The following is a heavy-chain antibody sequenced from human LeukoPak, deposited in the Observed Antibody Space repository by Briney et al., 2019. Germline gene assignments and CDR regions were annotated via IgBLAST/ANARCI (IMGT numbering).Heavy chain of an antibody. CDR3: AKGAYDSSD. D-gene: IGHD3-22*01. Sequence: PGRSLRLSCTASGFTFSSYVMHWVRQAPGKGLEWVAVISYDGSNKYYADSVKGRFTISRDNSKNTLYLQMNSLRAEDTAVYYCAKGAYDSSDWGQGTLVTVSS. V-gene: IGHV3-30*18. CDR1: GFTFSSYV. CDR2: ISYDGSNK. J-gene: IGHJ4*02.